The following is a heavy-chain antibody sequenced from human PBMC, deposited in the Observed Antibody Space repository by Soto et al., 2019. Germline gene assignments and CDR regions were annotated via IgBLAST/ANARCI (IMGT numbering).Heavy chain of an antibody. J-gene: IGHJ5*02. CDR3: ARGITIFGSNWFDP. Sequence: QVQLVQSGAEVKKPGSSVKVSCKASGGTFSSYAISWVRQAPGQGLEWMGGIIPIFGTANYAQKFQGRVTITADKSTRTANMELSSLRSEDTAVYYCARGITIFGSNWFDPWGQGTLVTVSS. D-gene: IGHD3-3*01. V-gene: IGHV1-69*06. CDR1: GGTFSSYA. CDR2: IIPIFGTA.